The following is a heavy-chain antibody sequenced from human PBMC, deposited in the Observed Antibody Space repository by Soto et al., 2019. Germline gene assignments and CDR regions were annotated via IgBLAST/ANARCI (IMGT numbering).Heavy chain of an antibody. J-gene: IGHJ6*02. V-gene: IGHV3-30*03. CDR3: ARDDPTYGDYDYYYYGMDV. Sequence: GGSLRLSCAASGLTFSSYGMHWVRQAPGKGLEWVAVISYDGSDKNYADSVKGRFTISRDNSKNTVYLQMNSLRAEDTAVYYCARDDPTYGDYDYYYYGMDVWGQGTTVTVSS. D-gene: IGHD4-17*01. CDR1: GLTFSSYG. CDR2: ISYDGSDK.